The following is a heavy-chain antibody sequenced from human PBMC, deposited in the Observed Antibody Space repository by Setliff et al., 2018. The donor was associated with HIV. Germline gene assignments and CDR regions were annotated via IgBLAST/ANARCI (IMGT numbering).Heavy chain of an antibody. CDR1: GGSITTSSFY. CDR2: IYYSGST. CDR3: ARRPSPYYYYDSSGYSGGNVDY. V-gene: IGHV4-39*01. D-gene: IGHD3-22*01. J-gene: IGHJ4*02. Sequence: SETLSLTCTVSGGSITTSSFYWGWIRQPPGKGLEWIGDIYYSGSTHYNPSLKSRVTISVDTSRNQFSLKLSSVTAADTAVYCCARRPSPYYYYDSSGYSGGNVDYWGQGTLVTVSS.